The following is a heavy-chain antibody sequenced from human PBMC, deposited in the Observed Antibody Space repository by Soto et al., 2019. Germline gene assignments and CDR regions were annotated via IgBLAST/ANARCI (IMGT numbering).Heavy chain of an antibody. CDR2: IYYSGST. CDR1: GSYLNSSGYY. D-gene: IGHD2-21*01. V-gene: IGHV4-31*03. CDR3: ARDRAGDLYGMDV. Sequence: SETLCLTCTVSGSYLNSSGYYWGWIRKPPGKGLEWIGYIYYSGSTYYNPSLKSRVTISVDTSKNQFSLKLSSVTAADTAVYYCARDRAGDLYGMDVWGQGTTVTVSS. J-gene: IGHJ6*02.